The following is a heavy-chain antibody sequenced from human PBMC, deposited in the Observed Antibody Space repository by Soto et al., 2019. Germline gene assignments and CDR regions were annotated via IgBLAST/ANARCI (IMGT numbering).Heavy chain of an antibody. CDR3: ARASTYYDILTGYSYYFDY. D-gene: IGHD3-9*01. J-gene: IGHJ4*02. CDR1: GFPFSSYW. CDR2: IKQDGSEK. V-gene: IGHV3-7*01. Sequence: GGSLRLSCASSGFPFSSYWMIWVRQAPGKGLEWVANIKQDGSEKYYVDSVKGRFTISRDNAKNSLYLQMNSLRAEDTAVYYCARASTYYDILTGYSYYFDYWGQGTLVTVSS.